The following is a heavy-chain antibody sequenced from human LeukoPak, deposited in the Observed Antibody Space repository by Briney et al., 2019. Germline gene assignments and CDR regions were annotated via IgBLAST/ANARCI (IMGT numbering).Heavy chain of an antibody. CDR2: IIPILGIA. CDR3: AAPRARDFWSGYPTYYYGMDV. Sequence: ASVKVSCKASGGTFSSYAISWVRQAPGQGLEWMGRIIPILGIANYAQKFQGRVTITADKSTSTAYMELSSLRSEDTAVYYCAAPRARDFWSGYPTYYYGMDVWGQGTTVTVSS. D-gene: IGHD3-3*01. V-gene: IGHV1-69*04. J-gene: IGHJ6*02. CDR1: GGTFSSYA.